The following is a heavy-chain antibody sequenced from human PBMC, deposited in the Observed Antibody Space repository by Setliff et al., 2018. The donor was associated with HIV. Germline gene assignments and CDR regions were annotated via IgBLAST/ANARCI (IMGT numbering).Heavy chain of an antibody. CDR3: ARDKGGTYDGMYYYYYMGV. Sequence: TLSLTCTVSGGSISSGSHYWNWVRQSAGKGLEWIGRIYSSGSTNYNPSLNSRVSISVDTSKNQFSLKLNSVTAADTAVYFCARDKGGTYDGMYYYYYMGVWGKGTTVTVSS. D-gene: IGHD1-26*01. V-gene: IGHV4-61*02. CDR1: GGSISSGSHY. J-gene: IGHJ6*03. CDR2: IYSSGST.